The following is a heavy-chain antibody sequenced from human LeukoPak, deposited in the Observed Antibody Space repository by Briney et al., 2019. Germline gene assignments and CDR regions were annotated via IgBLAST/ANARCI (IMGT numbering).Heavy chain of an antibody. J-gene: IGHJ6*02. Sequence: PGGSPRLSCVGSGFTFSDHYVSWIRQAPGKGLEWVSYISGSGSEIYYGDSVKGRFTISRDNAKNSVYLQMNSLRAEDTAVYFCARGHYGLDVWGQGTTVIVSS. CDR2: ISGSGSEI. CDR3: ARGHYGLDV. CDR1: GFTFSDHY. V-gene: IGHV3-11*01.